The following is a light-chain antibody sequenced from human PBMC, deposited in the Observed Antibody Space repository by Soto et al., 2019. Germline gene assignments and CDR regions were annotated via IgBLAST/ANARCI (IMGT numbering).Light chain of an antibody. Sequence: QSVLTQPASVSGSPGQAITVSCSGTSSDIGAHNFVSWYQQHPGKAPKLIIYEVINRPSGVSDRFSGSKSRNTASLTISGLQSEDEADYYCNSYTTSNTFVFGSGTKVTVL. CDR3: NSYTTSNTFV. J-gene: IGLJ1*01. CDR2: EVI. CDR1: SSDIGAHNF. V-gene: IGLV2-14*03.